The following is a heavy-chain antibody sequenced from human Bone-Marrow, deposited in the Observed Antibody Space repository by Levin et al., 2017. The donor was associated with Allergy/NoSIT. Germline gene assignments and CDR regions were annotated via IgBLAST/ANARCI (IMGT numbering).Heavy chain of an antibody. Sequence: GASVKVSCKASGYTFTNYDIHWVRQAPGQSLEWMGWINPNSGGTSSAQKFQGRVTMTRDTYTSTSYMELTSLTSDDTAVYYCAREASSSGWNDKLDYWGQGTLVTVSS. CDR2: INPNSGGT. CDR1: GYTFTNYD. CDR3: AREASSSGWNDKLDY. D-gene: IGHD6-19*01. J-gene: IGHJ4*02. V-gene: IGHV1-2*02.